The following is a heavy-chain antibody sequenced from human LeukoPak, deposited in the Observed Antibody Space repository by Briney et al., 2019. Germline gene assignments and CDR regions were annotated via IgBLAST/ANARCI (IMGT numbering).Heavy chain of an antibody. CDR2: IKEDGSEK. V-gene: IGHV3-7*05. Sequence: GGSLRLSCAGSGFTLSNHWMTWVRQAPGKGLEWVANIKEDGSEKYYVDSVKGRFTISRDNAKNSLYLQMNSLRAEDTAVYYCARDPSSDAFDIWGQGTMVTVSS. CDR3: ARDPSSDAFDI. J-gene: IGHJ3*02. CDR1: GFTLSNHW.